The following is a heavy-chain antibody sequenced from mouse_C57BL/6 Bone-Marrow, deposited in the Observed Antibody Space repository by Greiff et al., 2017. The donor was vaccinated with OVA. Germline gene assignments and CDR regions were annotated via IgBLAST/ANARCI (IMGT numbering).Heavy chain of an antibody. V-gene: IGHV1-55*01. CDR3: ARNYGSIYYFDY. CDR1: GYTFTSYW. CDR2: IYPGSGST. Sequence: VQLQQPGAELVKPGASVKMSCKASGYTFTSYWITWVKQRPGQGLEWIGDIYPGSGSTNYNEKFKGKATLTADKSSSTAYMELRSLTSEDSAVYFCARNYGSIYYFDYWGQGTTLTVSS. D-gene: IGHD1-1*01. J-gene: IGHJ2*01.